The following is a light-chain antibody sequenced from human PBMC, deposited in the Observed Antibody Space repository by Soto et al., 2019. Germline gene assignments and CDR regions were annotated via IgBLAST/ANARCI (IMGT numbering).Light chain of an antibody. Sequence: QSVLTQPPSESGTPGQRVTISCSGSSSNIGRNTITWYQQLPGTAPKLLIYSNNRRPSGVPDRFSGSKSGTSASLAISGLQSEDEADYYCAAWDDSLNGVVFGGGTKLTVL. CDR3: AAWDDSLNGVV. J-gene: IGLJ2*01. V-gene: IGLV1-44*01. CDR2: SNN. CDR1: SSNIGRNT.